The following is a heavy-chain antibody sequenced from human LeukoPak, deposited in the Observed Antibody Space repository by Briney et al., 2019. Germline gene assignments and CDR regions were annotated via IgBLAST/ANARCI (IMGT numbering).Heavy chain of an antibody. CDR3: GTAPSRSGEPSRSGDREWFDP. V-gene: IGHV3-64*01. CDR2: ISRNGDST. D-gene: IGHD3-10*01. J-gene: IGHJ5*02. Sequence: PGGSLRLSCAASGFIISNYAMHWVRQAPGKGLEYVSAISRNGDSTYYASSVRGRFTISRDNSKNTLYLHMGSLRAEDMASDTSGTAPSRSGEPSRSGDREWFDPWGQGTLVTVSS. CDR1: GFIISNYA.